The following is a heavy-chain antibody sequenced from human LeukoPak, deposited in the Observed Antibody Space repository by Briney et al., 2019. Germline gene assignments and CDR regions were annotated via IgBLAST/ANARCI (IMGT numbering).Heavy chain of an antibody. CDR1: GFTFSSYW. Sequence: PGVSLRRSGAASGFTFSSYWMHWVRQAPGKGLVWVSRIDTDGSSTRYAASVKGRFTVSRDNAKNTLYLQMNSLRAEDTAVYYCARVGGSSDFDYWGQGTLVTV. CDR3: ARVGGSSDFDY. D-gene: IGHD3-10*01. J-gene: IGHJ4*02. CDR2: IDTDGSST. V-gene: IGHV3-74*01.